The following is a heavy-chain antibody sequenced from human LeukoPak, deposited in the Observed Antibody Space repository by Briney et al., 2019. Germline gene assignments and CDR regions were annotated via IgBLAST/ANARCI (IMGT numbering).Heavy chain of an antibody. J-gene: IGHJ4*02. D-gene: IGHD3-10*01. CDR3: ARDSELLWFGEFGGY. Sequence: ASVKVSCKASGYTFTGYYMHWVRQAPGQGLEWMGWINPNSGGTNYAQKFQGRVTMTRDTSISTAYMELSRLRSDDTAVYYCARDSELLWFGEFGGYWGQGTLVTVSS. CDR2: INPNSGGT. V-gene: IGHV1-2*02. CDR1: GYTFTGYY.